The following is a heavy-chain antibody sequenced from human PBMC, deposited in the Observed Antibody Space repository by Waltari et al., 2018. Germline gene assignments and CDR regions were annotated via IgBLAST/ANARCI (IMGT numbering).Heavy chain of an antibody. D-gene: IGHD3-22*01. CDR2: INPISGGT. CDR3: ARASYYDSSGSNY. J-gene: IGHJ4*02. Sequence: QVQLVQSGAEVKKPGASVKVSCKASGYTFTGYYMHWLRQAPGQGLEWMGEINPISGGTNYAQKFQGRVTMTRNTSISTAYMELSRLRSDDTAVYYCARASYYDSSGSNYWGQGTLVTVSS. V-gene: IGHV1-2*02. CDR1: GYTFTGYY.